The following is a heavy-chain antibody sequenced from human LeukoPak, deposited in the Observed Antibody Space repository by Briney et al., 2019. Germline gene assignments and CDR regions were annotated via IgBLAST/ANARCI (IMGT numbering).Heavy chain of an antibody. D-gene: IGHD4-23*01. Sequence: ASVKVSCKASGYTFTNYYMHWVRQAPGQGLEWMGIINPSGGSTSYTQKFQDRVTMTRDTSTSTVYMDLSSLRSEDTAVYYCARGSGDYGGNANFDYWGRGTLVTVSS. J-gene: IGHJ4*02. CDR2: INPSGGST. CDR3: ARGSGDYGGNANFDY. CDR1: GYTFTNYY. V-gene: IGHV1-46*01.